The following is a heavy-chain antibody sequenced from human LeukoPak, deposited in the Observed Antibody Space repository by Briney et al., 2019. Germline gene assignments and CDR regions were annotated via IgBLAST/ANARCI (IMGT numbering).Heavy chain of an antibody. J-gene: IGHJ4*02. CDR2: IYTSGST. Sequence: PSETLSLTCTVSGDSISGFYWSWIRQAAGKGLEWIGHIYTSGSTNYNPSLKSRVTISVDTSKNQFSLKLSSVTAADTAVYYCAREQQLVPGLSNWGQGTLVTVSS. D-gene: IGHD6-13*01. V-gene: IGHV4-4*07. CDR3: AREQQLVPGLSN. CDR1: GDSISGFY.